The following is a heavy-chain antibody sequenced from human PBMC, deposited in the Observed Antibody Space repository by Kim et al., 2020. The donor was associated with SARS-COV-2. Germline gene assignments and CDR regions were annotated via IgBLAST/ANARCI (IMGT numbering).Heavy chain of an antibody. J-gene: IGHJ6*02. D-gene: IGHD3-3*01. CDR3: AREPHYDLAFMDV. Sequence: SGTLSLTCTVSGDSIGTYYWSWIRQSPGKGLEWIGHIYYSGSTKYNPSLKSRVTISVDTSKNHFSLKLSSVTAADTAVYYCAREPHYDLAFMDVWGQGTT. CDR1: GDSIGTYY. CDR2: IYYSGST. V-gene: IGHV4-59*01.